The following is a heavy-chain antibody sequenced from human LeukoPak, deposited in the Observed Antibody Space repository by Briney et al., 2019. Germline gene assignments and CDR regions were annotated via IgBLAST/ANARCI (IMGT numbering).Heavy chain of an antibody. Sequence: GGSLRLSCAASGFTFSSYAMSWVRQAPGKGLEWVSGISGSGGSTYYADSVKGRFTISRDNAKNSLYLQMNSLRAEDTAVYYCARVLRVVTAPFYYFDYWGQGTLVTVSS. V-gene: IGHV3-23*01. D-gene: IGHD2-21*02. CDR2: ISGSGGST. CDR3: ARVLRVVTAPFYYFDY. J-gene: IGHJ4*02. CDR1: GFTFSSYA.